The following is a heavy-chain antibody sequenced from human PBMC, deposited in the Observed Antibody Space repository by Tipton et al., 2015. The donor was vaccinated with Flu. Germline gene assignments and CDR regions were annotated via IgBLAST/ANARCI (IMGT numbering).Heavy chain of an antibody. CDR2: VHYSGST. CDR1: GGSISRSGYH. D-gene: IGHD4-11*01. J-gene: IGHJ5*02. V-gene: IGHV4-39*01. CDR3: ARHVGGISKYVENWFDP. Sequence: TLSLTCTVSGGSISRSGYHWGWIRQPPGKGLEWIGTVHYSGSTHYNPALKSRVTISADTSKNQFSLRLSSLSASDTALYFCARHVGGISKYVENWFDPWGQGTLVTVSS.